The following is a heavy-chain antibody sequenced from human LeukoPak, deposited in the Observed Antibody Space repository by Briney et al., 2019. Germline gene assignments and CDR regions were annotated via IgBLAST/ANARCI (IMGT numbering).Heavy chain of an antibody. V-gene: IGHV1-2*02. D-gene: IGHD2-2*01. J-gene: IGHJ5*02. CDR1: GYTFTGYY. Sequence: ASVKVSCTASGYTFTGYYMYWVRQAPGQGLEWMGWINPNSGGTSYAQKFQGRVTMTRDTSISTAYMELSRLRSGDTAVYYCARGPTTYCSSTSCYVWFDPWGQGTLVTVSS. CDR2: INPNSGGT. CDR3: ARGPTTYCSSTSCYVWFDP.